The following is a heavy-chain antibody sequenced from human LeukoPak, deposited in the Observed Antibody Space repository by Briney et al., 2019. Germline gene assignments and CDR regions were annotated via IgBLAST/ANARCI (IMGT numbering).Heavy chain of an antibody. V-gene: IGHV1-69*10. Sequence: ASVKVSCKASGGTFSSYALSWMRQAPGQGLEWMGRVIPMFDVTDYAQKFQGRVTITADTSTGTAYMELSSLTPDDTAMYYCARDPALEGTEDYRDFGGVESVDAFDVWGQGTMVTVFS. CDR3: ARDPALEGTEDYRDFGGVESVDAFDV. D-gene: IGHD4-23*01. CDR1: GGTFSSYA. J-gene: IGHJ3*01. CDR2: VIPMFDVT.